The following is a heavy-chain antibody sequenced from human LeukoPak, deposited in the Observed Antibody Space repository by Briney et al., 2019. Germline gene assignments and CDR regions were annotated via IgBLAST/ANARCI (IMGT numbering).Heavy chain of an antibody. J-gene: IGHJ4*02. D-gene: IGHD4-17*01. V-gene: IGHV3-7*01. CDR3: ARGLHNYGDYYFDY. CDR1: GFTFSSYW. Sequence: GGSLRLSCAASGFTFSSYWMSWVRQAPGKGLEWVANIKQDGSENYYVDSVKGRFTISRDNAKNSLYLQMNSLRAEETAVYYCARGLHNYGDYYFDYWGQGTLVTVSS. CDR2: IKQDGSEN.